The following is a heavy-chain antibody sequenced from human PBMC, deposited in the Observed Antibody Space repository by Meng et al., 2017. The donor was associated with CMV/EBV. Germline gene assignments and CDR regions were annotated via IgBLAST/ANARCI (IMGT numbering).Heavy chain of an antibody. V-gene: IGHV3-33*01. J-gene: IGHJ6*02. CDR2: IWYDGSNK. D-gene: IGHD2-2*01. CDR3: ARDCSSTTGGMDV. CDR1: GFTLSSYG. Sequence: GGSLRPSCAASGFTLSSYGMHWVRQAPGKGLGWVAVIWYDGSNKYYADSVKGRFTISRDNSKNTLYLQMNSLRAEDTAVYYCARDCSSTTGGMDVWGQGTTVTVSS.